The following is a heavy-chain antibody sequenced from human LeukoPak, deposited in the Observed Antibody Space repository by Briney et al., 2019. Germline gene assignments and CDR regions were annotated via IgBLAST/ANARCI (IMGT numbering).Heavy chain of an antibody. J-gene: IGHJ5*02. CDR3: ARRPKYYYGSGSYFANWFDP. CDR2: INHSGST. CDR1: GGSFSGYY. Sequence: PSETLSLTCAVYGGSFSGYYWSWIRQPPGKGLEWIGEINHSGSTNYNPSLKSRVTISVDTSKNQFSLKLSSVTAADTAVYYCARRPKYYYGSGSYFANWFDPWGQGTLVTVSS. V-gene: IGHV4-34*01. D-gene: IGHD3-10*01.